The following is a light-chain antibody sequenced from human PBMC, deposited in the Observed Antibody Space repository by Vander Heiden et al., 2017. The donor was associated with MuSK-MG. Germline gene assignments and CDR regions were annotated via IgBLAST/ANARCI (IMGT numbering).Light chain of an antibody. CDR3: HYCGGSRMYS. CDR2: GAS. Sequence: EIFLTQSPGILSLSPGERATLSCRASQTVTSPYLAWYQQKPGQAPRLLIYGASSRATGIPDRFSGSGAGSDFTLTISRLEPEDLAVYYCHYCGGSRMYSFAQGTKLQI. J-gene: IGKJ2*03. V-gene: IGKV3-20*01. CDR1: QTVTSPY.